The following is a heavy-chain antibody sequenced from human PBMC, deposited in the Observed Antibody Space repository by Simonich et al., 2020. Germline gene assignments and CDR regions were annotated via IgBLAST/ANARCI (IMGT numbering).Heavy chain of an antibody. D-gene: IGHD2-2*01. V-gene: IGHV1-2*02. CDR3: ARVPDRVLNAGVTFDY. CDR2: INPNSGGT. Sequence: QVQLVQSGAEVKKPGASVKVSCKASGYTFTGYYMPWVRQAPGQGLEWRGWINPNSGGTNSAQKFQGRVPMTRDTSISTAYMELSRLRSDDTAVYYCARVPDRVLNAGVTFDYWGQGTLVTVSS. J-gene: IGHJ4*02. CDR1: GYTFTGYY.